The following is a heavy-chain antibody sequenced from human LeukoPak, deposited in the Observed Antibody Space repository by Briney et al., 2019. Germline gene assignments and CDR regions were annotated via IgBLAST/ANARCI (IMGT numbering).Heavy chain of an antibody. Sequence: SETLSLTCTVSGGSISTYYWNWIRQPPGKGLEWIGYIYYSGATNYNPSLKSRVTISVDTSKNQFSLKLSSVTAADTAVYYCARAYSSSWYVADWFDPWGQGTLVTVSS. D-gene: IGHD6-13*01. V-gene: IGHV4-59*12. J-gene: IGHJ5*02. CDR1: GGSISTYY. CDR2: IYYSGAT. CDR3: ARAYSSSWYVADWFDP.